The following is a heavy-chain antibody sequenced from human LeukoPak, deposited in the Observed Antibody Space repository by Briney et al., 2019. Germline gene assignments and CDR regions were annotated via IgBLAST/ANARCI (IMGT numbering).Heavy chain of an antibody. CDR1: GFIFSNYA. CDR3: AKDNRRHYTSGPNPDSLH. D-gene: IGHD6-19*01. CDR2: ISWNSGTI. Sequence: GGSLRLSCAGSGFIFSNYAMHWVRQPPGRGLEWVSGISWNSGTIDYADSVRGRFTISRDNAKNSLYLQMDSLRVEDTAFYYCAKDNRRHYTSGPNPDSLHWGQGALVTVSS. V-gene: IGHV3-9*01. J-gene: IGHJ4*02.